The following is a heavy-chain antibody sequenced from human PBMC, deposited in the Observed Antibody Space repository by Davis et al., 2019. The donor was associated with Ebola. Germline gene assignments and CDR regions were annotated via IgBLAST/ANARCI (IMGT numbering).Heavy chain of an antibody. V-gene: IGHV3-73*01. Sequence: GESLKISCAASGFTFSGSAMHWVRQASGKGLEWVGRIRSKANSYATAYAASVKGRFTISRDDSKNTLYLQMNSLKTEDTAVYYCTATFNDIWWVDYWGQGTLVTVSS. CDR2: IRSKANSYAT. D-gene: IGHD3-9*01. CDR1: GFTFSGSA. CDR3: TATFNDIWWVDY. J-gene: IGHJ4*02.